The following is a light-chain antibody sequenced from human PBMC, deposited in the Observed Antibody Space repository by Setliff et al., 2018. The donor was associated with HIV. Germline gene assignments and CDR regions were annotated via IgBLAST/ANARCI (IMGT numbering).Light chain of an antibody. CDR2: EVR. J-gene: IGLJ1*01. V-gene: IGLV2-14*01. CDR1: SSDVGGYSY. Sequence: QSVLTQPASVSGSPGQSITISCTGTSSDVGGYSYVSWYQQHPGKAPKLIISEVRNRPSGVSNRFSGPKSGNTASLTISGLQAEDEADYYCSSYAITNTLPFGTGTKVTVL. CDR3: SSYAITNTLP.